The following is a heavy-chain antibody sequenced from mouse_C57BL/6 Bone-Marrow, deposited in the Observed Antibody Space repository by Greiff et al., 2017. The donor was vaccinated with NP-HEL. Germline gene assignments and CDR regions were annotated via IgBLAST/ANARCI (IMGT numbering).Heavy chain of an antibody. Sequence: EVQVVESGPGLVKPSPSLSLTCSVTGYSITSCYYWYWIRQFPGNKLEWMGYISYDGSNNYNPSLKNRTTITRDTSKNQFFLKLNSVTTEDTATYYCARDLLYDGYSVYAMDYWGQGTSVTVSS. CDR3: ARDLLYDGYSVYAMDY. V-gene: IGHV3-6*01. D-gene: IGHD2-3*01. J-gene: IGHJ4*01. CDR2: ISYDGSN. CDR1: GYSITSCYY.